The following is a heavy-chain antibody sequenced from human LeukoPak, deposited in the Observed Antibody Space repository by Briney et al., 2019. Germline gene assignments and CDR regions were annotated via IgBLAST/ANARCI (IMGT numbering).Heavy chain of an antibody. J-gene: IGHJ5*02. Sequence: GGSLRLSCAASGFTVSNNYMTWVRQAPGKGLEWVSVILGDGTTYYADSVRGRFTISRDNSKNTLYLQMNSLRAEDTAVYYCARQRRGHSYGYEPWGQGTLVTVSS. V-gene: IGHV3-66*04. CDR1: GFTVSNNY. D-gene: IGHD5-18*01. CDR2: ILGDGTT. CDR3: ARQRRGHSYGYEP.